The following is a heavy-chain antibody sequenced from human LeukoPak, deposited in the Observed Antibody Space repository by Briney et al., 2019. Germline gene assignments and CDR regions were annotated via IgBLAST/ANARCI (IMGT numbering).Heavy chain of an antibody. CDR3: ARPRAVAGFDP. Sequence: SETLSLTCTVYGGSFSDYYWSWIRQPPGKGLEWIGEINHSEDTNYNPALKSRVTISVDTSKNQFSLKLSSVTAADRAVYYCARPRAVAGFDPWGQGTLVTVSS. CDR2: INHSEDT. CDR1: GGSFSDYY. J-gene: IGHJ5*02. V-gene: IGHV4-34*01. D-gene: IGHD6-19*01.